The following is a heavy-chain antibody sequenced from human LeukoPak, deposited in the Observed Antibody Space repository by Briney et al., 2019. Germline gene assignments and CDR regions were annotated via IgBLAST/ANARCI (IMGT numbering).Heavy chain of an antibody. Sequence: SETLSLTCTVSGGPIGSGGYYWSWIRQHPGRGLEWIGYIYYSGSTYYNPSLKSRVTISVDTSKNQFSLKLSSVTAAGTAVYYCAREGETFDYWGQGTLVTVSS. CDR2: IYYSGST. CDR1: GGPIGSGGYY. V-gene: IGHV4-31*03. J-gene: IGHJ4*02. CDR3: AREGETFDY. D-gene: IGHD3-16*01.